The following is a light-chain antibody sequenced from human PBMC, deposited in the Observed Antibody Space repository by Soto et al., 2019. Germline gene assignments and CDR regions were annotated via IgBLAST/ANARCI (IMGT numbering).Light chain of an antibody. CDR2: GAS. CDR1: QSISSK. CDR3: QQYNDWRWT. V-gene: IGKV3-15*01. Sequence: EIVMTQSPATLSVSPGEGATLSCRASQSISSKLAWYQQKPGQAPRLLIYGASTRATGVPARFSGSGSGTEFTLTISSLQSEDRAVYYCQQYNDWRWTFGQGTKVEIK. J-gene: IGKJ1*01.